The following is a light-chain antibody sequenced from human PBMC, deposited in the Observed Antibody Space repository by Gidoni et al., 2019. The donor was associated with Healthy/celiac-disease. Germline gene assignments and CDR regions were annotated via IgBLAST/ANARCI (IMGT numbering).Light chain of an antibody. CDR1: QSISSY. J-gene: IGKJ3*01. V-gene: IGKV1-39*01. CDR2: SAS. Sequence: DIQMTKSPSSMSSSVGDRVTITCRASQSISSYLNWYQQKPGKAPKLLIYSASSLQSVVPSRFIGSGSGTDFTLTISSLQPEDFATYYCQQSYSTPLTFXPXTKVDIQ. CDR3: QQSYSTPLT.